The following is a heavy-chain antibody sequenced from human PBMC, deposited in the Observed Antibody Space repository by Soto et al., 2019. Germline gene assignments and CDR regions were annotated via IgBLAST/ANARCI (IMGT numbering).Heavy chain of an antibody. V-gene: IGHV1-69*01. CDR3: ARDSANYYDSSGYYEDAFDI. CDR2: IIPIFGTA. CDR1: GGTFSSYA. J-gene: IGHJ3*02. D-gene: IGHD3-22*01. Sequence: QVQLVQSGAEVKKPGSSVKVSCKASGGTFSSYAISWVRQAPGQGLEWMGGIIPIFGTANYAQKFQGRVTITADESTSKAYMELSSLRSEDTAVYYCARDSANYYDSSGYYEDAFDIWGQGTMVTVSS.